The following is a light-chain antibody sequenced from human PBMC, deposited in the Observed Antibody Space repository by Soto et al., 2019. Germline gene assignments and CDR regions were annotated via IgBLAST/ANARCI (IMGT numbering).Light chain of an antibody. V-gene: IGKV3-15*01. CDR3: QQYTNWHPNT. CDR1: QNVANDY. CDR2: GAS. Sequence: EFLFTQSPGTLSLSPGERATLSCRASQNVANDYLAWYQQRPGQAPRPLIYGASTRATGVPARFSGRGSGTEFTLTISSLQSEDFAAYYCQQYTNWHPNTFGQGTRLEIK. J-gene: IGKJ5*01.